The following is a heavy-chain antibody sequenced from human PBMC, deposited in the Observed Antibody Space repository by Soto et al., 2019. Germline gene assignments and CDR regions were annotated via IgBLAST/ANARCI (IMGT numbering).Heavy chain of an antibody. V-gene: IGHV3-23*01. CDR1: GFTFSSYA. D-gene: IGHD5-12*01. J-gene: IGHJ6*03. CDR3: ANTRARLYYYYYYMDV. CDR2: ISGSGGST. Sequence: GGSLRLSCAASGFTFSSYAMSWVRQAPGKGLEWVSAISGSGGSTYYADSVKGRFTISRDNSKNTLYLQMNSLRAEDTAVYYCANTRARLYYYYYYMDVWGKGTTVTVSS.